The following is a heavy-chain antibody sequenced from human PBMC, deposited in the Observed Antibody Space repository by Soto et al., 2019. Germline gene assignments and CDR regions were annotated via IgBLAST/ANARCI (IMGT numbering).Heavy chain of an antibody. V-gene: IGHV1-3*01. CDR1: GYTFTSYA. D-gene: IGHD3-10*01. CDR3: ASGADGSQLYYYYYGMDV. CDR2: INAGNGNT. Sequence: ASVKVSCKASGYTFTSYAMHWVRQAPGQRLEWMGWINAGNGNTKYSQKFQGRVTITRDTSASTAYMELSSLRSEDTAVYYCASGADGSQLYYYYYGMDVWGQGTTVTVSS. J-gene: IGHJ6*02.